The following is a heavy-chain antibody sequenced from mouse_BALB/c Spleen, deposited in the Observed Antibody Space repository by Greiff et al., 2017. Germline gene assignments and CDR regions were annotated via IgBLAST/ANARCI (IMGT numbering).Heavy chain of an antibody. D-gene: IGHD1-2*01. V-gene: IGHV1-7*01. J-gene: IGHJ2*01. Sequence: QVQLQQSGAELAKPGASVKMSCKASGYTFTSYWMHWVKQRPGQGLEWIGYINPSTGYTEYNQKFKDKATLTADKSSSTAYMQLSSLTSEDSAVYYCALITTATFDYWGQGTTLTVSS. CDR2: INPSTGYT. CDR1: GYTFTSYW. CDR3: ALITTATFDY.